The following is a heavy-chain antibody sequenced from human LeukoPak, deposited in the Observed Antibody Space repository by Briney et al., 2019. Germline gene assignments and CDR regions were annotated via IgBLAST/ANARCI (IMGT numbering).Heavy chain of an antibody. D-gene: IGHD2-15*01. J-gene: IGHJ4*02. Sequence: ASVKVSCKAAGYTFTSYDINWVRQATGQGLEWMGWMNPNSGNTGYAQKFQGRVTMTRNTSISTAYMELSSLRSEDTAVYYCARGVSSLSGGSCYYWGQGTLVTVSS. CDR1: GYTFTSYD. V-gene: IGHV1-8*01. CDR2: MNPNSGNT. CDR3: ARGVSSLSGGSCYY.